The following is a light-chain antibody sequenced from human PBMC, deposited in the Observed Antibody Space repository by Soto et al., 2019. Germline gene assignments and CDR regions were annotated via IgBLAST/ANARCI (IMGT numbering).Light chain of an antibody. J-gene: IGKJ4*01. CDR1: HGISNY. CDR2: AAS. CDR3: QKYNSAPLT. V-gene: IGKV1-27*01. Sequence: DTQMTQSPSSLSASVGDRVTITCRASHGISNYLAWYQQKPGKVPKLLIYAASTLQSGVPSRFSGSGSGTDFTLTISSLQPEDVATYYCQKYNSAPLTFGGGTKVDIK.